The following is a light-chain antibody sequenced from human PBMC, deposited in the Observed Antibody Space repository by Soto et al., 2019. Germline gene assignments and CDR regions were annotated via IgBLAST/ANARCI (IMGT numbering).Light chain of an antibody. J-gene: IGKJ4*01. Sequence: DIQMTQSPSSLSASVGDRVTITYRASQAINNYLAWYQQKPGKVPTLLISAASTLQSGVPSRFSGSGSGTDFTLTISSLQPEDVATYYCQKFNAVPTFGGGTKVEI. CDR3: QKFNAVPT. V-gene: IGKV1-27*01. CDR2: AAS. CDR1: QAINNY.